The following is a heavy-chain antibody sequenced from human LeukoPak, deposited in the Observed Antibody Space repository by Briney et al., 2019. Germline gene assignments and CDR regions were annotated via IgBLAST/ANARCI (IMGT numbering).Heavy chain of an antibody. V-gene: IGHV3-30*04. Sequence: TLSLTCAVSGVSITNNHYWTWVRQPPGKGLEWVAVISYDGSNKYYADSVKGRFTISRDNSKNTLYLQMNSLRAEDTAVYYCARAELWFGELGGYYYYGMDVWGKGTTVTVSS. D-gene: IGHD3-10*01. J-gene: IGHJ6*04. CDR1: GVSITNNH. CDR2: ISYDGSNK. CDR3: ARAELWFGELGGYYYYGMDV.